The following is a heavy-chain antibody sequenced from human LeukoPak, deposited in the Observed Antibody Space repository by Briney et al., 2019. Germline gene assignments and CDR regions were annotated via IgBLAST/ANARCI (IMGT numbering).Heavy chain of an antibody. CDR2: IYHSGST. CDR1: GYSISSGYY. D-gene: IGHD3-10*01. Sequence: KPSETLSLTCTVSGYSISSGYYWGWIRQPPGKGLEWIGSIYHSGSTYYNPSLKSRVTISVDTSKNQFSLKLSSVTAADTAVYYCARGRRQSGDYWGQGTLVTVSS. CDR3: ARGRRQSGDY. J-gene: IGHJ4*02. V-gene: IGHV4-38-2*02.